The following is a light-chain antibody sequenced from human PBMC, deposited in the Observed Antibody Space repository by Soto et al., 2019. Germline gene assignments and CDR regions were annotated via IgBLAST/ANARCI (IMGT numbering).Light chain of an antibody. Sequence: IVLTQSPGTLSLSPGERATLSCRASQSVSRNYLAWYQQKPGQAPRLLIYGASNRATGIPDRFSGSGSGTDFTLTISRLEPEDFAVYYCQQYGSSGTFGQGTKWIS. J-gene: IGKJ1*01. CDR1: QSVSRNY. CDR3: QQYGSSGT. CDR2: GAS. V-gene: IGKV3-20*01.